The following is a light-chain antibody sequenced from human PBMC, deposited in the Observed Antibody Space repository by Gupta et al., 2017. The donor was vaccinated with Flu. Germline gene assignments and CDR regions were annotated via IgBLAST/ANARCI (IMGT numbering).Light chain of an antibody. J-gene: IGLJ3*02. CDR1: SSDVGGYKY. CDR2: EVS. V-gene: IGLV2-8*01. CDR3: SSYASSNNWV. Sequence: VTISCTGTSSDVGGYKYVSWYQQHTANPPILMIYEVSKRPAGVPDRFSASKSGKTASLTVSGLQAEDDADYYCSSYASSNNWVFGGGTKLTVL.